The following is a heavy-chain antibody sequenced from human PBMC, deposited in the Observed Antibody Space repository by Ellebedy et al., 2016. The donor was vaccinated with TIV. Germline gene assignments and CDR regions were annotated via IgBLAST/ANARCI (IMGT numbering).Heavy chain of an antibody. J-gene: IGHJ4*02. V-gene: IGHV1-3*01. Sequence: AASVKVSCKASGYTFTSYAMHWVRQAPGQRLEWMGWINAGNGNTKYSQKFQGRVTITRDTSASTAYMELSSLRSEDTAVYYCARSSPSRFGELLPDYWGQGTLVTVSS. CDR2: INAGNGNT. CDR1: GYTFTSYA. D-gene: IGHD3-10*01. CDR3: ARSSPSRFGELLPDY.